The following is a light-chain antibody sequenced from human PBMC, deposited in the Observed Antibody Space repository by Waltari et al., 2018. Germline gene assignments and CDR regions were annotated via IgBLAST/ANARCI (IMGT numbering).Light chain of an antibody. V-gene: IGLV3-25*03. Sequence: SYELTQPPSVSVSPGQTARITCSGHTLPKQFAYWYQQKPGQAPVLVIYRDSERPSGIPERFSGSTSGTTVTLTITGVQAEDEADYYGQSADSSGTSGVFGGGTKVTVL. CDR1: TLPKQF. CDR3: QSADSSGTSGV. J-gene: IGLJ3*02. CDR2: RDS.